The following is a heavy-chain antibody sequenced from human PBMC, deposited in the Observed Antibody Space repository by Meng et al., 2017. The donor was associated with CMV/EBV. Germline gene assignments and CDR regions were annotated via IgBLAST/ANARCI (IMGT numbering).Heavy chain of an antibody. CDR3: AKMTYYYDSSGYNYHYSY. D-gene: IGHD3-22*01. CDR2: ISGSGGST. J-gene: IGHJ4*02. Sequence: FTLSNYAMGWGRQAPGKGLEWVSAISGSGGSTCYADSVKGRFTISRDNSKNTLYLQMNSLRAEDTAVYYCAKMTYYYDSSGYNYHYSYWGQGTLVTVSS. V-gene: IGHV3-23*01. CDR1: FTLSNYA.